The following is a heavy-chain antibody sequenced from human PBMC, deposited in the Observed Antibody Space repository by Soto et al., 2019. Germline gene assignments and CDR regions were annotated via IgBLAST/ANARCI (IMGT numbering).Heavy chain of an antibody. CDR3: AREYYDSSGPSYDAFDI. CDR2: INPNSGGT. V-gene: IGHV1-2*04. D-gene: IGHD3-22*01. J-gene: IGHJ3*02. CDR1: GYTFTGYY. Sequence: ALVKVSCKASGYTFTGYYMHWVRQAPGQGLEWMGWINPNSGGTNYAQKFQGWVTMTRDTSISTAYMELSRLRSDDTAVYYCAREYYDSSGPSYDAFDIWGQGTMVTVSS.